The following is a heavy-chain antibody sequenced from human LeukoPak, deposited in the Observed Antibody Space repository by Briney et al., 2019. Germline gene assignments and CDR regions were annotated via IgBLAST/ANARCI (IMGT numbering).Heavy chain of an antibody. Sequence: GGSLRLSCAASGFTFSSHGMSWVRQAPGKGLEWVSYISSSDSTIYYADSVKGRFTISRDNAKNSLYLQMNSLRAEDTAVYYCARDYGGSSPFDYWGQGTLVTVSS. CDR2: ISSSDSTI. D-gene: IGHD4-23*01. CDR3: ARDYGGSSPFDY. J-gene: IGHJ4*02. V-gene: IGHV3-48*04. CDR1: GFTFSSHG.